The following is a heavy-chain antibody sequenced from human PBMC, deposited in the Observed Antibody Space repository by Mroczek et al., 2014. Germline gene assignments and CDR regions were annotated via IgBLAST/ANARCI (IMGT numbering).Heavy chain of an antibody. CDR1: GYTLTELS. Sequence: QVQLVQSGAEVKKPGASVKVSCKVSGYTLTELSMHWVRQAPGKGLEWMGGFDPEDGETIYAQKFQGRVTMTEDTSTDTAYMELSSLRSEDTAVYYCATSPVRLGRDYYYYGMDVWGQGTTVTVSS. J-gene: IGHJ6*02. CDR3: ATSPVRLGRDYYYYGMDV. CDR2: FDPEDGET. V-gene: IGHV1-24*01.